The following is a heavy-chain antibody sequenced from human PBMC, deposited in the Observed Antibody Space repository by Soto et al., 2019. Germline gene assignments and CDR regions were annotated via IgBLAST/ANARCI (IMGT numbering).Heavy chain of an antibody. Sequence: PGGSLRLSXAASGFTFSNYAMSWVRQAPGKGLEWVSTINANDGRTFYADSVKGRFTITRDNSENTLYLQMNRLRAEDTAVYYCAKDLSTYYEGRDYYYPFEYWGQGPLVTVSS. D-gene: IGHD3-22*01. CDR3: AKDLSTYYEGRDYYYPFEY. J-gene: IGHJ4*02. V-gene: IGHV3-23*01. CDR2: INANDGRT. CDR1: GFTFSNYA.